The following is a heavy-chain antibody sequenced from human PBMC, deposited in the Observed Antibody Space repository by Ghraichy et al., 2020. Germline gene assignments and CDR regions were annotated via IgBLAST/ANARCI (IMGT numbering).Heavy chain of an antibody. D-gene: IGHD1-26*01. CDR3: ARAMGPTYHYYMDV. CDR1: GYTFTTDG. CDR2: INTSKGNT. V-gene: IGHV1-18*04. Sequence: ASVKVSCKAFGYTFTTDGISWVRQAPGQGLEWLGWINTSKGNTNYAQKFQGRVTMTTDTSTSTAYMELRSLRSDDTAVYYCARAMGPTYHYYMDVWGQGTTVTVSS. J-gene: IGHJ6*03.